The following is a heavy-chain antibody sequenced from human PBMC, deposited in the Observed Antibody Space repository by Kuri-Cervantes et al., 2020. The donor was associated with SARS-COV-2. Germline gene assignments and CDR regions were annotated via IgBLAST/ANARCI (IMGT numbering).Heavy chain of an antibody. CDR2: ISYDGSNK. Sequence: GESLKISCAASGFTFSSYGMHWVRQAPGKGLEWVAVISYDGSNKYYADSVKGRFTTSRDNSKNMLYLQMNSLRAEDTAVYYCAKSSGTADGGFDPWGQGTLVTVSS. CDR1: GFTFSSYG. CDR3: AKSSGTADGGFDP. D-gene: IGHD6-19*01. V-gene: IGHV3-30*18. J-gene: IGHJ5*02.